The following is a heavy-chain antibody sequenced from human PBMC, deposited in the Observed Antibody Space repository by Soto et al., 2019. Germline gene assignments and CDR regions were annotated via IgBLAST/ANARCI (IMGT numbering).Heavy chain of an antibody. CDR3: ASSQGSSTSLEIYYYYYYGMDV. V-gene: IGHV1-69*01. CDR2: IIPISGTA. J-gene: IGHJ6*02. D-gene: IGHD2-2*01. CDR1: GGTFSSYA. Sequence: QVQLVQSGAEVKKPGSSVKVSCKASGGTFSSYAISWVRQAPGQGLEWMGGIIPISGTANYAQKFQSRVTITADESTSTAYMELSSMRSEDTAVYYCASSQGSSTSLEIYYYYYYGMDVWGQGTTVTVSS.